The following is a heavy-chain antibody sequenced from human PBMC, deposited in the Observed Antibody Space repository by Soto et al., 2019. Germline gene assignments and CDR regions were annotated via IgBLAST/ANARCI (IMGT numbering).Heavy chain of an antibody. CDR1: GGSISSYY. D-gene: IGHD3-10*01. CDR2: IYYSGST. CDR3: ARVGLVWFGELPYGMDV. Sequence: SETLSLTCTVSGGSISSYYWSWIRQPPGKGLEWIGYIYYSGSTNYNPSLKSRVTISVDTSKNQFSLKLSSVTAADTAVYYCARVGLVWFGELPYGMDVWGQGTTVTVSS. J-gene: IGHJ6*02. V-gene: IGHV4-59*01.